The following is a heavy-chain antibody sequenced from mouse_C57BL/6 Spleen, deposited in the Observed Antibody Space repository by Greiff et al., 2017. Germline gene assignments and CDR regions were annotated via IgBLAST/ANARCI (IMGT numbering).Heavy chain of an antibody. CDR3: ARGLGAMDY. V-gene: IGHV3-6*01. J-gene: IGHJ4*01. CDR1: GYSITSGYY. D-gene: IGHD3-3*01. Sequence: VQLKESGPGLVKPSQSLSLTCSVTGYSITSGYYWNWIRQFPGNKLEWMGYISYDGSNNYNPSLKNRISITRDTSKNQFFLKLNSVTTEDTATYYCARGLGAMDYWGQRTSVTVSS. CDR2: ISYDGSN.